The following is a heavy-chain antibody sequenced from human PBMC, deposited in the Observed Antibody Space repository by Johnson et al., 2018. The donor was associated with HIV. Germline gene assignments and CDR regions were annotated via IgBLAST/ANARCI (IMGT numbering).Heavy chain of an antibody. Sequence: VESGGDVVQPGRSLRLSCAASGFTFSSYAMHWVRQAPGKGLEWVAVISYDGSNKYYADSVKGRFTISRDNSKNTLYLQLNSLRAEDTALYYCAKVSVADAFDIWGQGTMVTVSS. D-gene: IGHD6-19*01. J-gene: IGHJ3*02. CDR1: GFTFSSYA. V-gene: IGHV3-30*04. CDR2: ISYDGSNK. CDR3: AKVSVADAFDI.